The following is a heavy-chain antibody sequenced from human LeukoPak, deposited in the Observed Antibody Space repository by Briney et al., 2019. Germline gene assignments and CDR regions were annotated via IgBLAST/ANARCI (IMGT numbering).Heavy chain of an antibody. CDR2: IYYSGST. V-gene: IGHV4-59*01. Sequence: SETLSLTCTVSGGSISSYYWNWIRQPPGKGLEWIGYIYYSGSTNYYPSLKSRVTISLDTSKNQFSLNLTSVTAADTAVYYCARFTPQGYGWGGYNRFDPWGQGTLVTVSS. D-gene: IGHD3-16*01. J-gene: IGHJ5*02. CDR3: ARFTPQGYGWGGYNRFDP. CDR1: GGSISSYY.